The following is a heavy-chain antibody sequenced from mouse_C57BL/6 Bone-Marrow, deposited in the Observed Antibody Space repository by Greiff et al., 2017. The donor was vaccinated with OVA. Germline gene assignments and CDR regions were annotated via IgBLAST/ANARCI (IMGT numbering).Heavy chain of an antibody. CDR1: GYSITSGYY. D-gene: IGHD1-1*01. CDR2: ISYDGSN. CDR3: ASQLRPFAY. Sequence: EVKLVESGPGLVKPSQSLSLTCSVTGYSITSGYYWNWIRQFPGNKLEWMGYISYDGSNNYNPSLKNRISITRDTSKNQFFLKLNSVTTEDTATYYCASQLRPFAYWGQGTLVTVSA. J-gene: IGHJ3*01. V-gene: IGHV3-6*01.